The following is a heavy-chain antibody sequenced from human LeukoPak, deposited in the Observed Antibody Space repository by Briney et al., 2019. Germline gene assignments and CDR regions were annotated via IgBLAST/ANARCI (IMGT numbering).Heavy chain of an antibody. CDR2: IDTNTGNP. CDR1: GYTFTSYS. D-gene: IGHD3-3*01. J-gene: IGHJ4*02. V-gene: IGHV7-4-1*02. CDR3: ARDQRQISFDY. Sequence: ASVKVSCKASGYTFTSYSMNWVRQAPGQGLEWMGRIDTNTGNPTYAQGFTGRFVFSLDTSVSTAYLQISSLKAEDTAFYYCARDQRQISFDYWGQGTLVTVSS.